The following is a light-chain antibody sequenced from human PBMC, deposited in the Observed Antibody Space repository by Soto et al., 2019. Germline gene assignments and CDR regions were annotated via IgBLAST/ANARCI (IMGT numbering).Light chain of an antibody. J-gene: IGKJ3*01. CDR1: QSVSSSY. CDR2: VAS. V-gene: IGKV3-20*01. Sequence: EIVLTQSPGTLSLSPGERATLSCRASQSVSSSYLAWYQQKPGQAPRLLIYVASSRATGIPDRFSGSGSGTDFTLTISRLEPEDFAVYYCQQYGSSPTFGPGTKVDIK. CDR3: QQYGSSPT.